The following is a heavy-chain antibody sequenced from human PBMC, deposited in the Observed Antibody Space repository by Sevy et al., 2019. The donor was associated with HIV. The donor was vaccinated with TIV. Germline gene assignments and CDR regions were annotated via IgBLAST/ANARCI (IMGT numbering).Heavy chain of an antibody. J-gene: IGHJ6*02. V-gene: IGHV1-18*03. Sequence: ASVKVSCKASGYTFTSYGISWVRQAPGQGLEWMGWISAYNGNTNYAQKLQGRVTMTTDTSTSTACLELRSLRSDDMAVYYCARGKHIVVVTAITTNYYFYGMDVWGQGTTVTVSS. CDR1: GYTFTSYG. D-gene: IGHD2-21*02. CDR3: ARGKHIVVVTAITTNYYFYGMDV. CDR2: ISAYNGNT.